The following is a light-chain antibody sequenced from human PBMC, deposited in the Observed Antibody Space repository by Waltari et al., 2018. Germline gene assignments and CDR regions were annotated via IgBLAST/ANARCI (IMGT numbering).Light chain of an antibody. CDR3: QQYYNIPYT. CDR1: QSVLYSSNNKNY. V-gene: IGKV4-1*01. CDR2: WAS. J-gene: IGKJ2*01. Sequence: DIVMTQSPDSLAVSLGERATPPCESSQSVLYSSNNKNYLAWYQQKPGQPPKLLIYWASTRESGVPDRFSGSGSGTDFTLTISSLQAEDVAVYYCQQYYNIPYTFGQGTKLEIK.